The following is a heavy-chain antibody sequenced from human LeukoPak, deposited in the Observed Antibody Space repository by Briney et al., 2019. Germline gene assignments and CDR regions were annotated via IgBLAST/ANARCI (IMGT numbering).Heavy chain of an antibody. CDR3: ARASDDILTGYPGELDY. J-gene: IGHJ4*02. CDR1: GYTFNIYG. CDR2: ISGYNGNT. Sequence: GASVKVSCKASGYTFNIYGISWVRQAPGQGLEWMGWISGYNGNTKYAQKLQGRVTMTTDTSTSTAYMDLRSLRSDDTAVYYCARASDDILTGYPGELDYWGQGTLVTVSS. V-gene: IGHV1-18*01. D-gene: IGHD3-9*01.